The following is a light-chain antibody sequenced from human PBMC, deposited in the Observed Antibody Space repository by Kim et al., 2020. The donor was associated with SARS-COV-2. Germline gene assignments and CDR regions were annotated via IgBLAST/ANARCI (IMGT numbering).Light chain of an antibody. CDR1: HSITSG. CDR3: QQHNGY. V-gene: IGKV1-5*01. CDR2: LVA. Sequence: TLSASVGDRVTITCRASHSITSGLAWYQQKPGKVPKRLIYLVANIDNWVPSRFSGSGSGTQFTLTISSLQPDDFATYYCQQHNGYFGGGTKVDIK. J-gene: IGKJ4*01.